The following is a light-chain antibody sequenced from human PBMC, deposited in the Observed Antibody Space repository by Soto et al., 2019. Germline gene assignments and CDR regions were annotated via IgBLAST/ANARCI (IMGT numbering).Light chain of an antibody. CDR1: QSISTW. J-gene: IGKJ1*01. CDR2: DAS. Sequence: DIQMTQSPSTLSASVGDRVTITCRASQSISTWLAWYQQKPGKAPKLLIYDASNLESGVPSRFSGSGSGTEFTLTISSLQPDDFATYYCQQRRTFGQGTKVEIK. CDR3: QQRRT. V-gene: IGKV1-5*01.